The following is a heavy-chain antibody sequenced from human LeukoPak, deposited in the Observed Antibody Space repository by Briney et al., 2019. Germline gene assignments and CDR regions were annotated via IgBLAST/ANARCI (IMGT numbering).Heavy chain of an antibody. CDR2: IRNKANGYTT. V-gene: IGHV3-72*01. D-gene: IGHD6-6*01. CDR3: ARATRASSLDY. Sequence: PGGSLRLSCAASGFTFSDRYMDWVRQAPGKGLEWVGRIRNKANGYTTEYVASVKGRFTISRDDSKNSLYLQMNSLKTEDTAVYYCARATRASSLDYRGQGTLVTVSS. CDR1: GFTFSDRY. J-gene: IGHJ4*02.